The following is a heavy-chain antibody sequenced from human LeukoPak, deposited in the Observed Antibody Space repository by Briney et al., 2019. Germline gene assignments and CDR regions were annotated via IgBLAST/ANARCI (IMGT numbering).Heavy chain of an antibody. CDR3: AKVEGASKASVY. CDR1: GFTFITYA. CDR2: ISGSGGST. D-gene: IGHD1-1*01. Sequence: GGSLRLSFAASGFTFITYAMTWVRQAPGKGLEWVSSISGSGGSTYYADSEKGRFTISRDNSKNTLYLQMYTLRAEDTAVYYCAKVEGASKASVYWGQGALVTVSS. V-gene: IGHV3-23*01. J-gene: IGHJ4*02.